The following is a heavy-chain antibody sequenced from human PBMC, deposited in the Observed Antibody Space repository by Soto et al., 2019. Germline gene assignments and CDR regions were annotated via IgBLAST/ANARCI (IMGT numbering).Heavy chain of an antibody. CDR3: SGPEYGSQDF. J-gene: IGHJ4*01. CDR1: GFTFRSFC. D-gene: IGHD4-17*01. CDR2: INGGGGGT. Sequence: GGSLRLSCAASGFTFRSFCLNWVRQAPGKGLEWVSGINGGGGGTDYADSVNGRFTISRHNPKNTLYLQMNSLRAEDTAGYYCSGPEYGSQDFWGQGALVTVSS. V-gene: IGHV3-23*01.